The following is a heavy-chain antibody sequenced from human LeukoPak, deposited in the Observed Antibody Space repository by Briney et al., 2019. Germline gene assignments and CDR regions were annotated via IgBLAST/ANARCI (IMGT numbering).Heavy chain of an antibody. CDR3: ARGAYAYSPDPFSLHY. CDR2: INPYSGVT. CDR1: GYTFTDFL. D-gene: IGHD2-2*01. V-gene: IGHV1-2*02. Sequence: ASVKVSFKASGYTFTDFLMHWVRQAPGQGLEWMGWINPYSGVTDYAEKFQGRVTMARDTSVSTAYMELSRLTSEDTALYYCARGAYAYSPDPFSLHYWGQGTLLAVSS. J-gene: IGHJ4*02.